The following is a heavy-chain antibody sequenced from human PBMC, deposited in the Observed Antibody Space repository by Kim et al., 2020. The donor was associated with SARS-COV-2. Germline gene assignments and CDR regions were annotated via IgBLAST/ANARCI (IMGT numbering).Heavy chain of an antibody. Sequence: ASVKVSCKASGYTFTSYGISWVRQAPGQGLEWMGWISAYNGNTNYAQKLQGRVTMTTDTSTSTAYMELRSLRSDDTAGYYCARDRGSSWYQSGGMDVWGQGTTVTVSS. CDR1: GYTFTSYG. V-gene: IGHV1-18*04. CDR3: ARDRGSSWYQSGGMDV. D-gene: IGHD6-13*01. CDR2: ISAYNGNT. J-gene: IGHJ6*02.